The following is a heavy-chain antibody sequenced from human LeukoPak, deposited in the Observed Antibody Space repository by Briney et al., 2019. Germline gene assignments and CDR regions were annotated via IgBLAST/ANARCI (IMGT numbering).Heavy chain of an antibody. CDR1: GNTFGTYW. V-gene: IGHV5-51*01. CDR3: ARHTGRPRAGWFDP. CDR2: IFPRTSEV. Sequence: GESLKISCKDVGNTFGTYWVGWVRQMPGKGLEYMGIIFPRTSEVRYGPAFQGQVTISADKSLSTAYLQGTGLKASDTAMYYCARHTGRPRAGWFDPWGQGTLVTVSA. D-gene: IGHD3-10*01. J-gene: IGHJ5*02.